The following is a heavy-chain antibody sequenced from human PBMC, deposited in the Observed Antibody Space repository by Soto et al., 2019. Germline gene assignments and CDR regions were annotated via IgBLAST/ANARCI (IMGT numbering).Heavy chain of an antibody. D-gene: IGHD3-10*01. Sequence: QVQLQESGPGLVKPSETLSLTCTVSGGSISSYYWSWIRQPPGKGLEWIGYIYYSGSTNYNPSLKSRVTISVDTSKNQFSLKLSSVTAADTAVYYCARGPLLVRDLNPDLTIDYWGQGTLVTVSS. J-gene: IGHJ4*02. CDR2: IYYSGST. CDR3: ARGPLLVRDLNPDLTIDY. V-gene: IGHV4-59*01. CDR1: GGSISSYY.